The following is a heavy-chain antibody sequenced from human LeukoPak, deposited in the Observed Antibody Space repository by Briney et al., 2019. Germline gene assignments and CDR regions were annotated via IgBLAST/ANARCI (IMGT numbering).Heavy chain of an antibody. V-gene: IGHV3-23*01. J-gene: IGHJ4*02. CDR3: AKNRGGSYYSGSDY. CDR1: GFTFSSYA. Sequence: GGSLRLSCAASGFTFSSYAMNWVRQAPGKGLEWVSAVRGGDAGTSYADSVKGRFTISRDNSKNTLYLQMNSLRADDTAVYYCAKNRGGSYYSGSDYWGQGTLVTVSS. D-gene: IGHD1-26*01. CDR2: VRGGDAGT.